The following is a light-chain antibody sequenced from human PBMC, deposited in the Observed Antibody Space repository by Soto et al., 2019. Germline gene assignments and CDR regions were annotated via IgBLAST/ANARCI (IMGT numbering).Light chain of an antibody. CDR3: LQHNSYPIT. CDR1: QDIRNE. J-gene: IGKJ4*01. CDR2: AAS. V-gene: IGKV1-17*01. Sequence: DTQMTQSPSSLSASVGDRVTITCRASQDIRNELGWYQHKPGTAPKRLIYAASILQSGVPSSFSGSGSGTEFTLTIRSLQPDDFATYYCLQHNSYPITFGGGTKVEIK.